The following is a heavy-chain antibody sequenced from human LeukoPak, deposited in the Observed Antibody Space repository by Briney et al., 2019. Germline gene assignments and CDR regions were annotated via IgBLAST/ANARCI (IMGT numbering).Heavy chain of an antibody. CDR3: ARISLGAIWGYYYGMDV. Sequence: SVNVSCKASGGTFSSYSISWVRQAPGQGLEWMGGIIPIFDTADYAQKFQGRVTITADESTSTAYMELSSLRSEDTAVFYCARISLGAIWGYYYGMDVWGQGTTVTVSS. D-gene: IGHD1-26*01. CDR1: GGTFSSYS. J-gene: IGHJ6*02. CDR2: IIPIFDTA. V-gene: IGHV1-69*01.